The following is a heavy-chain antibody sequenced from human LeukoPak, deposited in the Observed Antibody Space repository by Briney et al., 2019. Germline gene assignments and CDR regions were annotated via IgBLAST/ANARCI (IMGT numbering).Heavy chain of an antibody. D-gene: IGHD3-22*01. V-gene: IGHV3-7*03. J-gene: IGHJ1*01. CDR3: ARDDYYDSSSRD. CDR1: GFTFSSYW. CDR2: IKQDGSEK. Sequence: GGSLRLSCAASGFTFSSYWMSWVRQAPGKGLEWVANIKQDGSEKYYVDSVKGRFTITRDNSKNTLYLQMNSLRAEDTAVYYCARDDYYDSSSRDWGQGTLVTVSS.